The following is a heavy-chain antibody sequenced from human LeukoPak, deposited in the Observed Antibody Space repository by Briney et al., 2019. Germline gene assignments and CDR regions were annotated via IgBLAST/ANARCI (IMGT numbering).Heavy chain of an antibody. CDR1: GYSINSAYY. V-gene: IGHV4-59*01. CDR3: ARGGNYYDLLFDS. CDR2: IYYSGST. D-gene: IGHD3-22*01. J-gene: IGHJ5*01. Sequence: SETLSLTCTVSGYSINSAYYWGWIRQPPGKGLEWIGYIYYSGSTKYNPSLKSRVIILVDTSKNQFSLKLSSVTAADTAVYYCARGGNYYDLLFDSWGQGTLVTVSS.